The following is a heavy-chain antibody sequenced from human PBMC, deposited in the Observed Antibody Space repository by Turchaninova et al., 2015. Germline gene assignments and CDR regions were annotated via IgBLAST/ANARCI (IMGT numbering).Heavy chain of an antibody. Sequence: GESGGGLVQPGGSVRLSCAASGFTFSSYWMSWVRQAPGKGLEWVANINQDGSEKYYVDSEKGRFTISRDNAKNTLYLQMHSLRAEDTAVYYCAGGFWELLVAPVAMPTYNFDYWGQGTLVTVSS. J-gene: IGHJ4*02. D-gene: IGHD6-19*01. CDR3: AGGFWELLVAPVAMPTYNFDY. CDR2: INQDGSEK. CDR1: GFTFSSYW. V-gene: IGHV3-7*03.